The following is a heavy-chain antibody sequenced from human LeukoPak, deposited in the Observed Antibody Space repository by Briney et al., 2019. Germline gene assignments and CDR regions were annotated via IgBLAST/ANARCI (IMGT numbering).Heavy chain of an antibody. J-gene: IGHJ4*02. CDR1: GYTLTELS. Sequence: ASVKVSCKVSGYTLTELSMHWVRQAPGKGLEWMGGFDPEDGETIYAQKFQGRVTMTEDTSTDTAYMELSSLRSEDTAVYYCATRVLGDGYNYFSFWGQGTLVTVSS. D-gene: IGHD5-24*01. V-gene: IGHV1-24*01. CDR3: ATRVLGDGYNYFSF. CDR2: FDPEDGET.